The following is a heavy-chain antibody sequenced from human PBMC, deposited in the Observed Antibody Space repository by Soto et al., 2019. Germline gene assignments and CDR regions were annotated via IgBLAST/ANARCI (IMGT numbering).Heavy chain of an antibody. J-gene: IGHJ4*02. V-gene: IGHV3-15*01. D-gene: IGHD4-17*01. CDR1: GFTFSNAW. Sequence: EVQLMESGGGLVKPGGSLRLSCAASGFTFSNAWMSWVRQAPGKGLEWVGRIKSKTDGGTTDYAAPVKGRFTISRDDSQNTLYLQMNSLKTEDTAVYYCATEARTVTTLIPEKDWGQGTLVTVSS. CDR3: ATEARTVTTLIPEKD. CDR2: IKSKTDGGTT.